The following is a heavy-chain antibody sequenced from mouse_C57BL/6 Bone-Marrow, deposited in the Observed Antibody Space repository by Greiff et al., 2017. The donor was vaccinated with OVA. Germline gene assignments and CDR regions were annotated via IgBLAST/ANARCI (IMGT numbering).Heavy chain of an antibody. CDR2: IDPSDSYT. CDR3: AREGVLPFDY. J-gene: IGHJ2*01. V-gene: IGHV1-69*01. CDR1: GYTFTSYW. Sequence: QVQLQQPGAELVMPGASVKLSCKASGYTFTSYWMHWVKQRPGQGLEWIGEIDPSDSYTNYNQKFKGKSTLTVDKSSSTAYMQLSSLTSEDSAVYYCAREGVLPFDYWGQSTTLTVSS. D-gene: IGHD2-14*01.